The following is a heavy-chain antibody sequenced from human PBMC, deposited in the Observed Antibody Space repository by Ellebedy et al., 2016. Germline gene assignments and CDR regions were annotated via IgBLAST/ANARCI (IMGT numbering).Heavy chain of an antibody. V-gene: IGHV3-74*01. CDR3: ARGIVVSGDSDPFDY. CDR2: IKSDGSDT. D-gene: IGHD2-2*01. Sequence: GESLKISXAASGFTFSRYWMHWVRQVPGQGLVWVSRIKSDGSDTDYAGSVRGRFTVSRDNAKNTLYLQMDGLRAEDAAVYYCARGIVVSGDSDPFDYWGQGTLVTVSS. J-gene: IGHJ4*02. CDR1: GFTFSRYW.